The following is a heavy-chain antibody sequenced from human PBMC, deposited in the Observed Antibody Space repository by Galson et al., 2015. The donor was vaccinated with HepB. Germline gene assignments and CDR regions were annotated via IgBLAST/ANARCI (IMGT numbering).Heavy chain of an antibody. Sequence: SVKVSCKASGYTFSSYSITWVRQAPGQGLVWKGSNSAYNRDTNYAQKFQGRVTMTTDTSTSTAYMELRSLRSDDTAVYFCARGALVVVVGATQNNRFDPWGQRTLVTVSS. D-gene: IGHD2-15*01. CDR1: GYTFSSYS. CDR2: NSAYNRDT. V-gene: IGHV1-18*01. J-gene: IGHJ5*02. CDR3: ARGALVVVVGATQNNRFDP.